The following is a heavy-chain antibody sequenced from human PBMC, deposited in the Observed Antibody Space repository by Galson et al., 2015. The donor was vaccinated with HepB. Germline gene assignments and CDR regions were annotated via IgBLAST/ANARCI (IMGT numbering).Heavy chain of an antibody. V-gene: IGHV1-69*04. CDR3: ARDPPEGVADATDY. J-gene: IGHJ4*02. D-gene: IGHD3-10*01. Sequence: SVKVSCKASGGTFSSYAISWVRQAPGQGLEWMGRIIPILGIANYAQKFQGRVTITADKSTSTAYMELSSLRPEDTAVYYCARDPPEGVADATDYWGQGTLVTVSS. CDR1: GGTFSSYA. CDR2: IIPILGIA.